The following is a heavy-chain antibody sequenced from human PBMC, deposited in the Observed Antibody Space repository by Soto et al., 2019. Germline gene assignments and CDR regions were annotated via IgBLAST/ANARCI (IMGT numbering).Heavy chain of an antibody. CDR1: GFTFSSYA. D-gene: IGHD3-16*01. CDR2: ISGSGGGT. J-gene: IGHJ4*02. CDR3: VKGGGPPTYYFDY. V-gene: IGHV3-23*01. Sequence: GGSLRLSCAASGFTFSSYAMSWVRQAPGKGLERVSAISGSGGGTYYADSVKGRFTISRDNSKSTLYLQMNSLRAEDTAVYYCVKGGGPPTYYFDYWGQGTLVTVSS.